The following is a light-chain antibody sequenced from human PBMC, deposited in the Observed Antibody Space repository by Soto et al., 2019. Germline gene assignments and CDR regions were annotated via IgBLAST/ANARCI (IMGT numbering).Light chain of an antibody. Sequence: EIVLTQSPATLSLSPGERATLSCRAGQSVSSYLAWYQQKPGQAPRLLIYGATTRATGTPARFSGSGSGTDFTLTISSLQSEDFALYYCQQYNKWPLITFGQGTRLEIK. V-gene: IGKV3D-15*01. CDR1: QSVSSY. CDR2: GAT. CDR3: QQYNKWPLIT. J-gene: IGKJ5*01.